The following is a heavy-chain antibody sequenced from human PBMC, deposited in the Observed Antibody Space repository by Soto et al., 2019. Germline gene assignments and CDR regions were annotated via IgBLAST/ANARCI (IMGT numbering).Heavy chain of an antibody. J-gene: IGHJ6*02. V-gene: IGHV3-23*01. Sequence: GGSLRLSCAASGFTFSSYAMSWVRQAPGKGLEWVSAISGSGGSTYYADSVKGRFTISRDNSKNTLYLQMNSLRAEDTAVYYCAKGNYDILTGFYYYYGMDVWGQGTTVTVSS. CDR3: AKGNYDILTGFYYYYGMDV. CDR2: ISGSGGST. CDR1: GFTFSSYA. D-gene: IGHD3-9*01.